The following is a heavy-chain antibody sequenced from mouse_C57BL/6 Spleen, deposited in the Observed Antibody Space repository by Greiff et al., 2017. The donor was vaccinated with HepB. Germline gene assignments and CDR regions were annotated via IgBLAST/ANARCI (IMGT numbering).Heavy chain of an antibody. CDR1: GFNIKDYY. D-gene: IGHD1-1*01. CDR3: VTTVGSEGFAY. V-gene: IGHV14-1*01. Sequence: VQLQQPGAELVRPGASVKLSCTASGFNIKDYYMHWVKQRPEQGLEWIGRIDPEDGDTEYAPKFQGKATMTADTSSNTAYLQLSSLTSEDTAVYYCVTTVGSEGFAYWGQGTLVTVSA. J-gene: IGHJ3*01. CDR2: IDPEDGDT.